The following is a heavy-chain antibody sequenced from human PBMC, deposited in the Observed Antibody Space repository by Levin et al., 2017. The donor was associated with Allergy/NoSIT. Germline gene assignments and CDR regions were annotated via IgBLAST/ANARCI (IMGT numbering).Heavy chain of an antibody. D-gene: IGHD3-10*01. CDR2: ISWNSGSI. J-gene: IGHJ3*02. CDR1: GFTFDDYA. CDR3: AKDTSFTYGSGNGAFDI. V-gene: IGHV3-9*01. Sequence: GGSLRLSCAASGFTFDDYAMHWVRQAPGKGLEWVSGISWNSGSIGYADSVKGRFTISRDNAKNSLYLQMNSLRAEDTALYYCAKDTSFTYGSGNGAFDIWGQGTMVTVSS.